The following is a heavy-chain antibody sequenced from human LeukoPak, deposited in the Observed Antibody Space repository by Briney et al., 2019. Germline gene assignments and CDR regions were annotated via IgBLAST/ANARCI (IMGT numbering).Heavy chain of an antibody. J-gene: IGHJ4*02. CDR1: GYTLTELS. D-gene: IGHD3-22*01. CDR2: FDPEDGET. Sequence: APVKVSCKVSGYTLTELSMHWVRQAPGKGLEWMGGFDPEDGETIYAQKFQGRVTMTEDTSTDTAYMELSSLRSEDTAVYYCATGDYYDSSPLEYWGQGTLVTVSS. CDR3: ATGDYYDSSPLEY. V-gene: IGHV1-24*01.